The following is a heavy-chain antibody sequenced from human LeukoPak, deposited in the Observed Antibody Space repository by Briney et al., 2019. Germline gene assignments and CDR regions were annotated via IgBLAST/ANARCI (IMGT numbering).Heavy chain of an antibody. CDR3: AKPPRTTGYSSSWYGDYFDY. CDR2: ISGSGGST. V-gene: IGHV3-23*01. Sequence: PGGSLRLSCAASGFTFSSYAMSWVRQAPGKGLEWVSAISGSGGSTYYADSVKGRFTISRDNSKNTLYLQMNSLRAEDTAVYYCAKPPRTTGYSSSWYGDYFDYWGQGTLSPSPQ. CDR1: GFTFSSYA. D-gene: IGHD6-13*01. J-gene: IGHJ4*02.